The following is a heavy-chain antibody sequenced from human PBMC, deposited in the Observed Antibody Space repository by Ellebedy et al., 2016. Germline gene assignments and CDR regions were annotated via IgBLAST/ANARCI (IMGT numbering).Heavy chain of an antibody. Sequence: GGSLRLSXTASGFTFRDYNLNWIRQAPGKGLEWVALVSYDGSKEYYADSVQGRFNISRDNSLDTVYLQMNSLRIEDTATYYCTRGLPGVAVWWYSFDVWGQGTVVTVSS. CDR2: VSYDGSKE. V-gene: IGHV3-30*03. J-gene: IGHJ3*01. CDR3: TRGLPGVAVWWYSFDV. CDR1: GFTFRDYN. D-gene: IGHD2-15*01.